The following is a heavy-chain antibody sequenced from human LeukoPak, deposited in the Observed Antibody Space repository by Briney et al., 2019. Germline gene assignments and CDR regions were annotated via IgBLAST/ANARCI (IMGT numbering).Heavy chain of an antibody. J-gene: IGHJ6*02. V-gene: IGHV1-8*01. CDR3: ARGPPPTYYYDSSGNQDYYYGMDV. Sequence: ASVKVSCKASGYTFTSYDINWVRQATGQGLEWMGWMNPNSGNTGYAQKFQGRVTMTGNTSISTAYMELSSLRSEDTAVYYCARGPPPTYYYDSSGNQDYYYGMDVWGQGTTVTVSS. CDR2: MNPNSGNT. CDR1: GYTFTSYD. D-gene: IGHD3-22*01.